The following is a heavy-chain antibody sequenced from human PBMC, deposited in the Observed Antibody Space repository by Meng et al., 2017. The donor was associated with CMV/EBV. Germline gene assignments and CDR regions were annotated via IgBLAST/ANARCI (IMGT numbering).Heavy chain of an antibody. D-gene: IGHD2-2*01. J-gene: IGHJ3*02. Sequence: GESLKISCAASGFTFGDYGMSWVRQAPGKGLEWVSGINWNGGSTGYADSVKGRFTISRDNAKNSLYLQMNSLRAEDTALYHCARDSVPAATVALKVGAFDIWGQGTMVTVSS. V-gene: IGHV3-20*01. CDR3: ARDSVPAATVALKVGAFDI. CDR2: INWNGGST. CDR1: GFTFGDYG.